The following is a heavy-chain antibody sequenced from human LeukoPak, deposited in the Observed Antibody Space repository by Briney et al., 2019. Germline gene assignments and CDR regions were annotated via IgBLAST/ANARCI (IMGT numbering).Heavy chain of an antibody. D-gene: IGHD2-21*01. CDR2: ISTSSSYI. J-gene: IGHJ4*02. V-gene: IGHV3-21*04. CDR3: VKAPVTTCRGAYCYPFDY. Sequence: GGSLRLSCAASGFTFSSYSMNWVRQAPGKGLEWVSFISTSSSYIYYADSVKGRFTISRDNAKNSLYLQMNRLRPEDAAVYYCVKAPVTTCRGAYCYPFDYWGQGTLVTVSS. CDR1: GFTFSSYS.